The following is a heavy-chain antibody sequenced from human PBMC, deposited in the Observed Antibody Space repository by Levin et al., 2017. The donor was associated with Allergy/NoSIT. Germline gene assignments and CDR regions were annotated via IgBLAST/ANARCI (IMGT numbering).Heavy chain of an antibody. J-gene: IGHJ4*02. CDR3: VRDQLVVETAMGY. D-gene: IGHD2-21*02. CDR2: INPNTGGT. Sequence: ASVKVSCKTSGYTFTGYQIHWVRQAPGQGLEWMGWINPNTGGTNYAKNFEARVTMTRDTSISTAYMDLSRLRSDDTAIYYCVRDQLVVETAMGYWGQGTLVTVSS. CDR1: GYTFTGYQ. V-gene: IGHV1-2*02.